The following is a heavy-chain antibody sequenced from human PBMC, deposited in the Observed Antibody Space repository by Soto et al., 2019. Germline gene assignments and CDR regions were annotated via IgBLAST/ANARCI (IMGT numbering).Heavy chain of an antibody. CDR3: ARGGRGNNYGRDAFDI. CDR1: GGSINVYD. V-gene: IGHV4-59*01. Sequence: PSETLSLSCAVSGGSINVYDWRWIGQTPGKGPEWIGYVYSTGSTNYNPSLKSRVTISVDTSKNQFSLNLNSVTAADAALYYCARGGRGNNYGRDAFDIWGQGTMVT. CDR2: VYSTGST. J-gene: IGHJ3*02. D-gene: IGHD5-18*01.